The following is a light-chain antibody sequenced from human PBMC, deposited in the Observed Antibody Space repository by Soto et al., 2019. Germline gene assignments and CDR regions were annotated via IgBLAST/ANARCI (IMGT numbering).Light chain of an antibody. J-gene: IGKJ2*01. Sequence: DVHMTQSPSTLSASVXDXXXITCRASERIATWLAWYQQKPGQAPKLLIYDASRLESGVPSRFSGGGSGTEFTLTISGLQPEDFATYYCHQYNSYFGPGTKLEI. CDR2: DAS. CDR3: HQYNSY. V-gene: IGKV1-5*01. CDR1: ERIATW.